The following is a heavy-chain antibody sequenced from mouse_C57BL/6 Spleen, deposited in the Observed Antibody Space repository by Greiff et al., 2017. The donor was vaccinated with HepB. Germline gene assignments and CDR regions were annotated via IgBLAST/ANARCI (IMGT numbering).Heavy chain of an antibody. V-gene: IGHV2-6*01. CDR2: IWGVGST. D-gene: IGHD1-1*01. J-gene: IGHJ3*01. CDR3: ASGDYGSSFAY. CDR1: GFSLTSYG. Sequence: QVQLKESGPGLVAPSQSLSITCTVSGFSLTSYGVDWVRQSPGKGLEWLGVIWGVGSTNYNSALKSRLSISKDNSKSQVFLKMNSLQTDDTAMYYCASGDYGSSFAYWGQGTLVTVSA.